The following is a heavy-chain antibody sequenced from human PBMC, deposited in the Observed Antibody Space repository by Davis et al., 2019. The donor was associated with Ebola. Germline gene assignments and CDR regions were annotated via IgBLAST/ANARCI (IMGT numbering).Heavy chain of an antibody. D-gene: IGHD6-19*01. J-gene: IGHJ4*02. CDR1: GGTFSSYT. CDR2: INAGNGNT. CDR3: ARAAFGYNSGWYADY. Sequence: ASVKVSCKASGGTFSSYTISWVRQAPGQRLEWMGWINAGNGNTKYSQKFQGRVTITMDTSASTAYMELSSLRSEDTAVYYCARAAFGYNSGWYADYWGQGTLVTVSS. V-gene: IGHV1-3*01.